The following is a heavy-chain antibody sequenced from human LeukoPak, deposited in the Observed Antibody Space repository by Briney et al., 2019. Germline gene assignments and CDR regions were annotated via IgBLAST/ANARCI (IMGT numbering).Heavy chain of an antibody. CDR1: GFTFSSYA. Sequence: PGGSLRLSCAASGFTFSSYAMSWVRQAPGKGLEWVSAISGSGGSTYYADSVKGRFTISRDNAKNSLYLQMNSLRAEDTAVYYCARGGGYGSGSHYYFDYWGQGTLVTVSS. CDR3: ARGGGYGSGSHYYFDY. CDR2: ISGSGGST. V-gene: IGHV3-23*01. J-gene: IGHJ4*02. D-gene: IGHD3-10*01.